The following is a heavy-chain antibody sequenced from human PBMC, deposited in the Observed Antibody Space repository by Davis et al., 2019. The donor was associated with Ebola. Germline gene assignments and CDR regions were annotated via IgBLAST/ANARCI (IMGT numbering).Heavy chain of an antibody. CDR3: ARVRRFTAVAHFDY. D-gene: IGHD5-18*01. CDR1: GFTFSSYW. J-gene: IGHJ4*02. V-gene: IGHV3-7*01. CDR2: IKQDGSEK. Sequence: GGSLRLSCAASGFTFSSYWMSWVRQAPGKGLEWVANIKQDGSEKYYVDSVKGRFTISRDNAKNSLYLQMNSLRAEDTAVYYCARVRRFTAVAHFDYWGQGTLVTVSS.